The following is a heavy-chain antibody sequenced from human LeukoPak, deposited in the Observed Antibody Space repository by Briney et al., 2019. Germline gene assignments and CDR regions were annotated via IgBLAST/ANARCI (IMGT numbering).Heavy chain of an antibody. CDR3: ARPPGGSKDYYFDY. D-gene: IGHD3-16*01. CDR2: INAGNCNT. J-gene: IGHJ4*02. Sequence: ASVKVSCKASGYTFTSYAMHWVRQAPGQRLEWMGWINAGNCNTKYSQKFQGRVTITRDTSASTAYMELSSLRSEDTAVYYCARPPGGSKDYYFDYWGQGTLVTVSS. V-gene: IGHV1-3*01. CDR1: GYTFTSYA.